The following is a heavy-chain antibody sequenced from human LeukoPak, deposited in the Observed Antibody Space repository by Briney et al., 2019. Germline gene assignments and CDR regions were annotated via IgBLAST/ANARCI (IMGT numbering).Heavy chain of an antibody. J-gene: IGHJ6*02. CDR1: GFTFSSYA. CDR2: ISYDGSNK. Sequence: PGGSLRLSCAASGFTFSSYAMHWVRQAPGKGLEWVAVISYDGSNKYYADSVKGRFTISRDNSKNTLYLQMNSLRAEDTAVYYCAKEYYDFWSGLPGSKYYYYYGMDVWGQGTTVTVSS. CDR3: AKEYYDFWSGLPGSKYYYYYGMDV. V-gene: IGHV3-30-3*01. D-gene: IGHD3-3*01.